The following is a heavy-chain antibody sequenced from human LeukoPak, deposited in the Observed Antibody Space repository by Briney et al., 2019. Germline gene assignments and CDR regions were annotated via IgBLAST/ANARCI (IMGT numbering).Heavy chain of an antibody. V-gene: IGHV3-23*01. J-gene: IGHJ4*03. CDR2: ISGSGGST. CDR3: AKVDLNYYDSSVFQGYFDY. D-gene: IGHD3-22*01. Sequence: RAGGSLRLSCAASGFTLSSYAMSWVRQALGKGLEWVSAISGSGGSTYYADSVKGRFTISRDNSKNTLYLQMNSLRAEDTAVYYCAKVDLNYYDSSVFQGYFDYWGQGTLVTVSS. CDR1: GFTLSSYA.